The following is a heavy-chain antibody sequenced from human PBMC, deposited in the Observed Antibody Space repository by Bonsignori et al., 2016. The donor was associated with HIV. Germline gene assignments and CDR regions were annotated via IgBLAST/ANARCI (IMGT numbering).Heavy chain of an antibody. CDR3: ARVAVGATIIPSVSFDY. CDR2: INPNSGGT. J-gene: IGHJ4*02. Sequence: WVRQAPGQGLEWMGWINPNSGGTNYAQKFQGRVTMTRDTSISTAYMELSRLRSDDTAVYYCARVAVGATIIPSVSFDYWGQGTLVTVSS. D-gene: IGHD1-26*01. V-gene: IGHV1-2*02.